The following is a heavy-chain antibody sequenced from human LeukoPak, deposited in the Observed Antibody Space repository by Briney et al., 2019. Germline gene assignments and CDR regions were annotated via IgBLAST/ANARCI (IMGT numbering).Heavy chain of an antibody. CDR2: IYYSGST. V-gene: IGHV4-59*01. CDR3: ARGLRGGYDAFDI. Sequence: SETLSLTCTVSGGSISNYYWTWIRQPPGKGLEWIGYIYYSGSTNYNPSLKSRVTISLDTSKNQFSPRLTSVTAADTAVYYCARGLRGGYDAFDIWGQGTMVTVSS. CDR1: GGSISNYY. J-gene: IGHJ3*02. D-gene: IGHD3-10*01.